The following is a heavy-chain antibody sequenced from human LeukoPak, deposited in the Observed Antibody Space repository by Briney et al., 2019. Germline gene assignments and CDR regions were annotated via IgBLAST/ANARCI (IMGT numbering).Heavy chain of an antibody. J-gene: IGHJ6*02. Sequence: SETLSLTCTVSGGSISSYYWSWIRQPAGKGLEWIGRIYTSGSTNYNPSLKSRVTMSVDASKNQFSLKLSSVTAADTAVYYCARDHYYGSGSSSYYYYYGTDVWGQGTTVTVSS. CDR3: ARDHYYGSGSSSYYYYYGTDV. D-gene: IGHD3-10*01. CDR1: GGSISSYY. V-gene: IGHV4-4*07. CDR2: IYTSGST.